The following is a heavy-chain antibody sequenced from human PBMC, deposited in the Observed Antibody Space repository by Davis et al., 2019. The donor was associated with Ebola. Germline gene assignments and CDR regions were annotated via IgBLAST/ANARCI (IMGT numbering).Heavy chain of an antibody. CDR3: ARGGLTTATAGDKWVNY. J-gene: IGHJ4*02. Sequence: AASVKVSCKASGFTFTGCYIHWVRQAPGQGLEWMGRINPNSGGTKYAQKFQGRVTMTRDPSINTAYMELSRLTSDDTAVYYCARGGLTTATAGDKWVNYWGQGTLVTVSS. CDR2: INPNSGGT. V-gene: IGHV1-2*06. CDR1: GFTFTGCY. D-gene: IGHD6-13*01.